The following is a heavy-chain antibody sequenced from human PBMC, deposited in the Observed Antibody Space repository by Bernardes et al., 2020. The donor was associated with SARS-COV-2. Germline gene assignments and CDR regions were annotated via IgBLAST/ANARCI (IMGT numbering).Heavy chain of an antibody. CDR3: AKDLSKVRYFYGMDV. CDR1: GFTFDDYA. CDR2: ISWNSASI. Sequence: GGSLRLSCAASGFTFDDYAMHWVRQAPGKGLEWVSGISWNSASIAYADSVKGRFTISRDNGKNSLYLQMNSLRADDTAMYYCAKDLSKVRYFYGMDVWGQGTTVTVSS. J-gene: IGHJ6*02. V-gene: IGHV3-9*01. D-gene: IGHD3-10*01.